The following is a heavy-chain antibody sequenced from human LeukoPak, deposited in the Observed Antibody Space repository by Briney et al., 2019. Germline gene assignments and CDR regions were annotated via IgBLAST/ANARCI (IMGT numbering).Heavy chain of an antibody. V-gene: IGHV4-59*12. CDR3: ARRGRFLEWSIGGVDY. Sequence: KASETLSLTCTVSGGSISSYYWSWIRQPPGKGLEWIGYIYYSGSTNYNPSLRSRVTISVDTSKNQFSLKLSSVTAADTAVYYCARRGRFLEWSIGGVDYWGQGTLVTVSS. D-gene: IGHD3-3*01. J-gene: IGHJ4*02. CDR2: IYYSGST. CDR1: GGSISSYY.